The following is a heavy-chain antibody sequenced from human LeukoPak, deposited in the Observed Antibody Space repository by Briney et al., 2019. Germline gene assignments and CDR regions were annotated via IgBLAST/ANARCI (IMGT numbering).Heavy chain of an antibody. Sequence: GGSLRLSCAAPGFSFSSYAMSWVRQAPGKGLEWVSGISDSGGSTYYADSVKGRFTISRDRSNNTLYLQMNSLRAEDTAVYYCAKEDDTSAYRGYFDYWGQGTLVTVSS. V-gene: IGHV3-23*01. CDR1: GFSFSSYA. CDR3: AKEDDTSAYRGYFDY. J-gene: IGHJ4*02. CDR2: ISDSGGST. D-gene: IGHD3-22*01.